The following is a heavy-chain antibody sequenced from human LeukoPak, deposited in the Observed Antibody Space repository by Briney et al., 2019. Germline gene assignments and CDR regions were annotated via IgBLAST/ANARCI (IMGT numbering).Heavy chain of an antibody. V-gene: IGHV4-31*03. CDR3: ATETTVTTFGFDP. CDR1: GGSISSGGHY. D-gene: IGHD4-17*01. CDR2: IYYSGST. J-gene: IGHJ5*02. Sequence: SETLSLTCTVSGGSISSGGHYWSWIRQHPGKGLEWIGYIYYSGSTYYNPSLKSRVTISVDTSKNQFSLKLSSVTAADTAVYYCATETTVTTFGFDPWGQGTLVTVSS.